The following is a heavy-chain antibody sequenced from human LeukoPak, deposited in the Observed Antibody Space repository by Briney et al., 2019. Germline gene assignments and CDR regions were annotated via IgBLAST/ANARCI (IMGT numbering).Heavy chain of an antibody. V-gene: IGHV5-51*06. CDR2: IYPGDSDT. D-gene: IGHD4-11*01. Sequence: GESLKISCKGSGYSFTSYWIGWVRQMPGKGLEWMGIIYPGDSDTTYSPSFQGQVTISADKSISTAYLQWRSLKASDTAMYYCARATRNYDYYYYMDVWGKGTTVTVSS. CDR3: ARATRNYDYYYYMDV. J-gene: IGHJ6*03. CDR1: GYSFTSYW.